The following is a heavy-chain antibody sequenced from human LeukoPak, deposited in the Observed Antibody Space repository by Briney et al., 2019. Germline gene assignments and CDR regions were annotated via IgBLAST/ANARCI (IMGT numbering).Heavy chain of an antibody. CDR1: EFTFSNYL. CDR3: RSPDY. CDR2: ISYDGSSK. D-gene: IGHD3-10*01. J-gene: IGHJ4*02. Sequence: GGSLRLSCAASEFTFSNYLMHWVRQAPGKGLEWVAVISYDGSSKYYADSVKGRFTISRDNSKNTLFLQMNSLRAEDTAVYYCRSPDYWGQGTLVTVSS. V-gene: IGHV3-30*04.